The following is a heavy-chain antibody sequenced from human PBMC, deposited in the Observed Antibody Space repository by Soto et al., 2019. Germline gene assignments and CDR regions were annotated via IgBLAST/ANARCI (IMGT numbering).Heavy chain of an antibody. CDR1: GFTFSSYA. V-gene: IGHV3-23*01. J-gene: IGHJ1*01. CDR2: ISGSGGSA. D-gene: IGHD4-17*01. Sequence: GSLRLSCAASGFTFSSYAMSWVRQAPGKGLEWVSAISGSGGSAYYADSVKGRFTISRDNSKNTLYLQMNSLRAEDTAVYYCAKDSYGDPTAEYFQHWGQGTLVTVSS. CDR3: AKDSYGDPTAEYFQH.